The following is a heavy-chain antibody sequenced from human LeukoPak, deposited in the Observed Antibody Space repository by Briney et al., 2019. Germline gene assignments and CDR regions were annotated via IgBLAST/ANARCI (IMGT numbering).Heavy chain of an antibody. CDR2: ISSNGGST. D-gene: IGHD3-10*01. J-gene: IGHJ6*02. V-gene: IGHV3-64D*09. Sequence: GGSLRLSCSASGFTFSSYAMHWVRQAPGKGLEYVSAISSNGGSTYYADSVKGRFTISRDNSKNTLYLQMSSLRAEDTAVYYCAKDLKSMVRGACMDAWGQGTTVTVSS. CDR1: GFTFSSYA. CDR3: AKDLKSMVRGACMDA.